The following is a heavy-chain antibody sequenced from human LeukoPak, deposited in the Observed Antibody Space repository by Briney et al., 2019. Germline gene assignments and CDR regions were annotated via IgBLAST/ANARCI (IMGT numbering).Heavy chain of an antibody. CDR3: ARHATGYSSGWYKDY. CDR2: INHSGST. Sequence: SETLSLTCAVYGGSFSGYYWSWIRQPPGKGLEWIGEINHSGSTNYNPSLKSRVTISVDTSKNQFSLKLSSVTAADTAVYYCARHATGYSSGWYKDYWGQGTLVTVSS. J-gene: IGHJ4*02. V-gene: IGHV4-34*01. D-gene: IGHD6-19*01. CDR1: GGSFSGYY.